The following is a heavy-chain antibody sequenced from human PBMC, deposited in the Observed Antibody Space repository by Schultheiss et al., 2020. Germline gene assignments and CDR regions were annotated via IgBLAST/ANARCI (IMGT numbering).Heavy chain of an antibody. D-gene: IGHD1-26*01. CDR3: ARGRELRPWHP. V-gene: IGHV4-59*01. CDR1: GGSISSYY. J-gene: IGHJ5*02. CDR2: IYYSGST. Sequence: SETLSLTCTVSGGSISSYYWSWIRQPPGKGLEWIGYIYYSGSTNYNPSLKSRVTISVDTSKNQFSLKLSSVTAADTAVYYCARGRELRPWHPWGQGTLVTVSS.